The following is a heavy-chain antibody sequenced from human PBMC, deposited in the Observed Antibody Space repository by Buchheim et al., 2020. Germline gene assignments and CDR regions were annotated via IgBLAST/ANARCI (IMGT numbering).Heavy chain of an antibody. V-gene: IGHV3-30*04. J-gene: IGHJ6*02. CDR2: ISYDGSNK. CDR1: GFTFSSYA. Sequence: QVQLVESGGGVVQPGRSLRLSCAASGFTFSSYAMHWVRQAPGKGLEWVAVISYDGSNKYYADSVKGRFTISRDNSKNTLYLQMYSLRAEDTAVYYCARDRTYYGSGSLYYYYGMDVWGQGTT. D-gene: IGHD3-10*01. CDR3: ARDRTYYGSGSLYYYYGMDV.